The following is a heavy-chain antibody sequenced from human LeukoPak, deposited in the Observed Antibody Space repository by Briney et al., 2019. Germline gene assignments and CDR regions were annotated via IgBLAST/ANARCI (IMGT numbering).Heavy chain of an antibody. CDR1: GFTFSSYW. CDR2: IKEDGSEK. Sequence: PGGSLRLSCAASGFTFSSYWMTWVRQAPGKGLEWVANIKEDGSEKYYVDSVKGRFTISRDNAKNSLYLQMNSLRAEDTAVYYCAKPAPIAAAGTVDYWGQGTLVTVSS. V-gene: IGHV3-7*03. J-gene: IGHJ4*02. D-gene: IGHD6-13*01. CDR3: AKPAPIAAAGTVDY.